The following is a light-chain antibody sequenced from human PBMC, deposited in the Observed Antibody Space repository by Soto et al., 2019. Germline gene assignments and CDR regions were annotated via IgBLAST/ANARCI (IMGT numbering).Light chain of an antibody. Sequence: EIVMTQSPATLSVSPWERATLSCRASLSVTNNLAWYQQKPGQAPRLLIYGASTRATGVPARFSGGGSGTEFTLTISSLQSEDFAVYYCQQYNNWPPSWTFGQGTKVEIK. CDR3: QQYNNWPPSWT. CDR1: LSVTNN. CDR2: GAS. J-gene: IGKJ1*01. V-gene: IGKV3-15*01.